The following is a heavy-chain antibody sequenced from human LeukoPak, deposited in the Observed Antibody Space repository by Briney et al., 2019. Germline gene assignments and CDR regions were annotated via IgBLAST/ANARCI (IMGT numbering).Heavy chain of an antibody. CDR1: GGSISSYD. J-gene: IGHJ4*02. D-gene: IGHD3-22*01. CDR2: IYYSGST. CDR3: ARHAYYYDSSGYYDY. Sequence: SETLSLTCTVSGGSISSYDWSWIRQPPGKGLEWIGYIYYSGSTNYNPSLKSRVTISVDTSKNQFSLKLSSVTAADTAVYYCARHAYYYDSSGYYDYWGQGTLVTVSS. V-gene: IGHV4-59*08.